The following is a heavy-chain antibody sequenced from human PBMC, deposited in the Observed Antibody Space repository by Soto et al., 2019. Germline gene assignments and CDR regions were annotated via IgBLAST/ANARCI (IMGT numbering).Heavy chain of an antibody. D-gene: IGHD1-26*01. CDR3: ARERGGAIIVGVTGTFDV. Sequence: SVKVSCKASGGTFSSYAISSVRQAPGQGLEWMGGIIAIFGTANYAQKFQGRVTITADESTSTVYMELGSLRSDDTAVYYCARERGGAIIVGVTGTFDVWGQGTMVTVSS. CDR2: IIAIFGTA. CDR1: GGTFSSYA. J-gene: IGHJ3*01. V-gene: IGHV1-69*13.